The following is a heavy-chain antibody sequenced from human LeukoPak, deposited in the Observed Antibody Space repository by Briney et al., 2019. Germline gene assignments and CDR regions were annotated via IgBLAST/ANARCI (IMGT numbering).Heavy chain of an antibody. D-gene: IGHD2-2*01. CDR3: ARGRKLVVVPAAPRKEYYYYMDV. CDR1: GYTFTSYD. J-gene: IGHJ6*03. CDR2: MNPNSGNT. V-gene: IGHV1-8*03. Sequence: ASVKVSCKASGYTFTSYDINWVRQATGQGLEWMGWMNPNSGNTGYAQKFQGRVTITRSTSISTAYMELSSLRSEDTAVYYCARGRKLVVVPAAPRKEYYYYMDVWGKGTTVTVSS.